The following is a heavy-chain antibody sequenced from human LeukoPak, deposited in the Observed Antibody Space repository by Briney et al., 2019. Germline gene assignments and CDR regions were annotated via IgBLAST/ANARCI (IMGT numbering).Heavy chain of an antibody. V-gene: IGHV3-7*01. CDR2: INPDGSEK. J-gene: IGHJ4*02. D-gene: IGHD6-25*01. CDR3: MPGSGF. Sequence: GGSLRLSCAGSGFTFNAFWMNWVRQAPGKGLEWVANINPDGSEKYLVDSVKGRFSISRDNAKNLLYLQMSGLRAEDTAVYYCMPGSGFWGQGTLVTVSS. CDR1: GFTFNAFW.